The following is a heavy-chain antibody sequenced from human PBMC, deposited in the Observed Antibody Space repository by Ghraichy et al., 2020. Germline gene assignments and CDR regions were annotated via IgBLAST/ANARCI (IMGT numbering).Heavy chain of an antibody. CDR1: GFPFGNYW. CDR3: ARDYDFWSGYLDY. CDR2: IKHDGSEK. J-gene: IGHJ4*02. Sequence: GALRLSCAASGFPFGNYWMSWVRQAPGKGLEWLANIKHDGSEKYYVDSVKGRFTISRDNAKNSLYLQMNSLRAEDTAVYYCARDYDFWSGYLDYWGQGTLVTVSS. D-gene: IGHD3-3*01. V-gene: IGHV3-7*03.